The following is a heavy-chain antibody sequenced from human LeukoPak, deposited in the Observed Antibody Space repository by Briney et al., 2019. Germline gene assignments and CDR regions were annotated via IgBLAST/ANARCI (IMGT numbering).Heavy chain of an antibody. CDR1: GFTFSSYW. V-gene: IGHV3-74*03. CDR3: ARDVNGAFTRSWFDP. CDR2: INGDGITT. D-gene: IGHD4-17*01. J-gene: IGHJ5*02. Sequence: GGSLRLSCAASGFTFSSYWMHWVRQAPGKGLVWVSRINGDGITTTYADSVKGRFTISRDNAKNTLYLQMNSLRAEDTAVYYCARDVNGAFTRSWFDPWGQGTRVTVS.